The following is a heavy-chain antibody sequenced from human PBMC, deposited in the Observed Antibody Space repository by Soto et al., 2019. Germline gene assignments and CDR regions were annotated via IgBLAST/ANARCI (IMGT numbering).Heavy chain of an antibody. CDR3: VRAISDSLFHD. CDR2: ISSTSSTI. Sequence: EVQLVESGGGLVQSGGSLRLSCAASGFTFSTYSMNWVRQAPGKGLEWVSYISSTSSTIYYADSVKGRFTISRDDAKNSLYRQMNSLRDEDTAVYYCVRAISDSLFHDWGQGTLVTVSS. V-gene: IGHV3-48*02. J-gene: IGHJ1*01. CDR1: GFTFSTYS. D-gene: IGHD3-22*01.